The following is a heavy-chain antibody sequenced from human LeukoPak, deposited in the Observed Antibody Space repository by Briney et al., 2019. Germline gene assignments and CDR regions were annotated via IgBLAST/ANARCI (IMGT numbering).Heavy chain of an antibody. J-gene: IGHJ4*02. V-gene: IGHV3-30*18. D-gene: IGHD2-2*01. CDR2: ISYDGSNK. CDR3: AKDRNYCSSTSCSRFDN. Sequence: GRSLRLSCAASGFTFNCYLMHWVRPATGKGREWVAVISYDGSNKYYADSVKGRFTISRDNPKNTLYLQMNSLRAEDTAVYYCAKDRNYCSSTSCSRFDNWGQGTLVTVSS. CDR1: GFTFNCYL.